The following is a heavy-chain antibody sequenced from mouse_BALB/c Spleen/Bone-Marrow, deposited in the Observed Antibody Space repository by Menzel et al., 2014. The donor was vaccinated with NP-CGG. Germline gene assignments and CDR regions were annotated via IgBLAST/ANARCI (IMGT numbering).Heavy chain of an antibody. CDR1: GYTFTSYW. D-gene: IGHD2-2*01. V-gene: IGHV1S81*02. CDR3: ARTYGYSPNCYAMDY. J-gene: IGHJ4*01. Sequence: VQLQESGAELVKPGTSVKLSCKASGYTFTSYWMHWVKQSPGQGLEWIGEIIPSDGRSYYNERFKSKSTLTVDKSNSTAYMQLSSLTSEDSAIYFCARTYGYSPNCYAMDYWGQGTSVTVSS. CDR2: IIPSDGRS.